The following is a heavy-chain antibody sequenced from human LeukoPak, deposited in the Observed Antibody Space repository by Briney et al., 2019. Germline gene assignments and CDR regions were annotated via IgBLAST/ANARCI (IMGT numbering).Heavy chain of an antibody. CDR1: GFTFITYS. CDR3: ARDMGYSGSWPGYFDY. V-gene: IGHV3-21*03. Sequence: GGSLRLSCAASGFTFITYSMNWVRQAPGKGLEWVSFISASENNLYYADSVKGRFTISRDNAKNSLYLQMNSLRAEDTTVYYCARDMGYSGSWPGYFDYWGQGVLVTVSS. D-gene: IGHD1-26*01. CDR2: ISASENNL. J-gene: IGHJ4*02.